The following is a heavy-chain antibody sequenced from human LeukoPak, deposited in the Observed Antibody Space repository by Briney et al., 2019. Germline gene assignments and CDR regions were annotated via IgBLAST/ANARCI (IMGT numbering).Heavy chain of an antibody. CDR3: ARDGNPFDY. V-gene: IGHV4-59*01. CDR2: IYYSGST. Sequence: SETLSLTCTVSGGSISSYYWSWIRQPPGKGLEWIGYIYYSGSTNYNPSLKSRVTISVDTSKNQFSLKLSSVTAADAAVYYCARDGNPFDYWGQGILVTVSS. J-gene: IGHJ4*02. CDR1: GGSISSYY.